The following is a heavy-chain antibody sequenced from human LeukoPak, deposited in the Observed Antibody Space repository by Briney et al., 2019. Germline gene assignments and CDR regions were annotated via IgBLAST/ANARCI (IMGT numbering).Heavy chain of an antibody. D-gene: IGHD4/OR15-4a*01. V-gene: IGHV4-39*01. CDR3: ALDTIGARPIFDY. CDR1: GGSISSSSYY. Sequence: PSETLSLTCTVSGGSISSSSYYWGWIRQPPGKGLEWIGGIYYSGSTYYNPSLKSRVTISVDTSKNQFFLNLSSVAGAVTAVYYCALDTIGARPIFDYWGQGTLVTVSS. J-gene: IGHJ4*02. CDR2: IYYSGST.